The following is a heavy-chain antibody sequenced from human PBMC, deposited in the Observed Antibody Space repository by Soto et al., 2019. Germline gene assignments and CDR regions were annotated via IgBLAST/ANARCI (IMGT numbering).Heavy chain of an antibody. CDR2: ISAYNGNT. CDR3: ARATYDILTGPRTYYYYYYMDV. D-gene: IGHD3-9*01. J-gene: IGHJ6*03. Sequence: GASVKVSCKASGYTFTSYGISWVRQAPGQGLEWMGWISAYNGNTNYAQKLQGRVTMTTDTSTSTAYMELRSLRSDDTAVYYYARATYDILTGPRTYYYYYYMDVWGKGTTVTVSS. CDR1: GYTFTSYG. V-gene: IGHV1-18*01.